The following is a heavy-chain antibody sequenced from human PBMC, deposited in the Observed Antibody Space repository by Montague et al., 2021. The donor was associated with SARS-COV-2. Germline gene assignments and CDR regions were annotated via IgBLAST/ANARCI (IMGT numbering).Heavy chain of an antibody. V-gene: IGHV3-30*04. CDR3: AREGITAAGKDFDY. CDR2: ISYDGTNE. J-gene: IGHJ4*02. CDR1: GFTFSSYA. Sequence: LRLSCAASGFTFSSYAMHWVRQAPGKGLEWVAVISYDGTNEYYADSVKGRFTISRDNSKNTLYLQMNSLRAEDTAVYYCAREGITAAGKDFDYWGQGTLVTVSS. D-gene: IGHD6-13*01.